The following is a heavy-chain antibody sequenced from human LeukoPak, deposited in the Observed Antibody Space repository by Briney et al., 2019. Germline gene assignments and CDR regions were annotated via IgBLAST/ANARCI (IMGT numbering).Heavy chain of an antibody. D-gene: IGHD2-2*01. CDR1: GYSFTTYW. CDR3: ARLHEDCTSTTCPFAY. J-gene: IGHJ4*02. Sequence: KPGESLKISCRGSGYSFTTYWIGWVRQMPGRGLEWMGIIYPGDSDTRYSPSFQGQVTMSVDKSINTAYLQWSSLQASDTAMYYCARLHEDCTSTTCPFAYWGQGTLVTVSS. V-gene: IGHV5-51*01. CDR2: IYPGDSDT.